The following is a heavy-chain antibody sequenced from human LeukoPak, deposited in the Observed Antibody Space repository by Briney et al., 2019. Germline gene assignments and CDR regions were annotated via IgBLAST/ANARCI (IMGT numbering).Heavy chain of an antibody. D-gene: IGHD6-13*01. CDR3: ARDSSSLDYYYYYGMDV. V-gene: IGHV3-21*01. CDR2: ISSSSSYI. J-gene: IGHJ6*02. CDR1: GFTFSSYS. Sequence: PGGSLRLSCAASGFTFSSYSMNWVRQAPGKGLEGVSSISSSSSYIYYADSVKGRFTISRDNAKNSLYLQMNSLRAEDTAVYYCARDSSSLDYYYYYGMDVWGQGTTVTVSS.